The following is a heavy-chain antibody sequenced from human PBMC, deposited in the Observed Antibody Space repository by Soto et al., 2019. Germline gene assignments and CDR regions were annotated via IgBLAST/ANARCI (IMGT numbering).Heavy chain of an antibody. CDR1: GYTFTSYD. J-gene: IGHJ6*02. CDR3: AKDLDRITSVGKPLDV. Sequence: GASVKVSCKASGYTFTSYDINWVRQATGQGLEWMGWMNPNSGNTGYAQKFQGRVTMTRNTSISTAYMELSSLRSEDTAFYYCAKDLDRITSVGKPLDVWGQGTTVTVSS. CDR2: MNPNSGNT. V-gene: IGHV1-8*01. D-gene: IGHD6-13*01.